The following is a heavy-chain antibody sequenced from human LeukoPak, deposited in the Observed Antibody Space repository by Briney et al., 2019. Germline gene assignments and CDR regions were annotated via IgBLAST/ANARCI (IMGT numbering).Heavy chain of an antibody. CDR3: ARAGATLDYYYYYMDV. V-gene: IGHV1-69*05. CDR2: IIPIFGTA. D-gene: IGHD1-26*01. Sequence: EASVKVSCKASGGTFSSYAISWVRQAPGQGLEWMGGIIPIFGTANYAQKFQGRVTITTDESTSTAYMELRSLRSDDTAVYYCARAGATLDYYYYYMDVWGKGTTVTVSS. J-gene: IGHJ6*03. CDR1: GGTFSSYA.